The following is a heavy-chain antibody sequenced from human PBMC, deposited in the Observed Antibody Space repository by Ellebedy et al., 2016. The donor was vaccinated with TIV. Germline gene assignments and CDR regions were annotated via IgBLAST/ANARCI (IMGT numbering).Heavy chain of an antibody. D-gene: IGHD4-23*01. CDR3: ARHAATVGAPNMDV. CDR1: GGSMNSYY. Sequence: SETLSLTCTVSGGSMNSYYWSWIRQPPVKGLEWIGYISYSMYHSGSTNYNPSLKSRVTISVDASKNQFSLKLTSVTAADTAVYYCARHAATVGAPNMDVWGRGTTVTVSS. CDR2: ISYSMYHSGST. J-gene: IGHJ6*03. V-gene: IGHV4-59*08.